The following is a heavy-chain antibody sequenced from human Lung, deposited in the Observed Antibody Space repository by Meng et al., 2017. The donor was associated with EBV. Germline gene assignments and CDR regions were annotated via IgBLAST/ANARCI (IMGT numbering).Heavy chain of an antibody. Sequence: QEKLVEWGGGVVQPGRSLRLSCAASGFIFSGYGFHWVRQAPGKGPEWVAIIPSDASHNKYYADSVKGRFTISRDNSKNTLYLQMNSLKIEDTAVYYCAKDLSGRFDPWGQGTLVTVSS. CDR2: IPSDASHNK. J-gene: IGHJ5*02. CDR3: AKDLSGRFDP. D-gene: IGHD1-14*01. V-gene: IGHV3-30*18. CDR1: GFIFSGYG.